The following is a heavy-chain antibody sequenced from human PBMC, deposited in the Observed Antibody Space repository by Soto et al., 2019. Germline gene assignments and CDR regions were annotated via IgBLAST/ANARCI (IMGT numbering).Heavy chain of an antibody. V-gene: IGHV3-9*01. CDR2: ISWNSYSI. J-gene: IGHJ3*02. CDR3: TKATNRAYNYGLGEDAFDI. CDR1: GFTFDDYA. D-gene: IGHD5-18*01. Sequence: HPGGSLRLSCAASGFTFDDYAMHWVRQAPGKGLEWVSGISWNSYSISYADSVKGRFAISRDNAKNSLYLQMSSLRVEDTALYYCTKATNRAYNYGLGEDAFDIWGQGTMVTVSS.